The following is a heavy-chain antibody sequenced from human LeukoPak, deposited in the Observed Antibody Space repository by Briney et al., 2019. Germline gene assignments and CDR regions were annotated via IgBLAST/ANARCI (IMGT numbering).Heavy chain of an antibody. CDR2: FDPEDGET. CDR1: GYTLTELS. V-gene: IGHV1-24*01. D-gene: IGHD3-3*01. J-gene: IGHJ3*02. Sequence: SVKVSCKVSGYTLTELSMHWVRQAPGKGLEWMGGFDPEDGETIYAQKFQGRVTMTEDTSTDTAYMELSSLRSEDTAVYYCATEGSYYDFWSGHDAFDIWGQGTMVTVSS. CDR3: ATEGSYYDFWSGHDAFDI.